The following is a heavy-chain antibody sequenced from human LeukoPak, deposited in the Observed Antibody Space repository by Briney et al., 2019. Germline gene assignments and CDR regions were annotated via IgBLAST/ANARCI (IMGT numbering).Heavy chain of an antibody. CDR3: AQPPGDCSSTSCYFSLDY. CDR2: IYSGDSA. J-gene: IGHJ4*02. Sequence: GGSLRLSCAASGFTVSSNYMSWVRQAPGKGLEWVSVIYSGDSAYYADSVRGRFTISRDNSKNTLYLQMNSLRAEDTAVYYCAQPPGDCSSTSCYFSLDYWGQGTLVTVSS. V-gene: IGHV3-66*01. CDR1: GFTVSSNY. D-gene: IGHD2-2*01.